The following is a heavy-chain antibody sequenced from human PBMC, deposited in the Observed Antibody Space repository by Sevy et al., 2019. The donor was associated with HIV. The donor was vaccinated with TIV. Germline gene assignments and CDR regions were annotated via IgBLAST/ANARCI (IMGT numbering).Heavy chain of an antibody. V-gene: IGHV3-74*01. CDR2: INSDGSST. CDR3: ASFNYYYGMDV. Sequence: GGSLRLSCAASGFTFSSYWMHWVRQAPGKGLVWVSRINSDGSSTSYADSVKGRFTSSRVNAKNTLYLQMNSLRAEDTAVYYCASFNYYYGMDVWGQGTTVTVSS. J-gene: IGHJ6*02. CDR1: GFTFSSYW.